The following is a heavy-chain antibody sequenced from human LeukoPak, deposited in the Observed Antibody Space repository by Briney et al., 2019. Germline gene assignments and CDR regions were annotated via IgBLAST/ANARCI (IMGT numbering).Heavy chain of an antibody. CDR1: GGTFSSYA. J-gene: IGHJ3*02. D-gene: IGHD1-26*01. Sequence: ASVKVSCKASGGTFSSYAISWVRQAPGQGLEWMGGIIPIFGTANYAQKFQGRVTITADKSTSTAYMELSSLRSEDTAVYYCARFTGPYIGGSYLAGAFDIWGQGTMVTVSS. V-gene: IGHV1-69*06. CDR2: IIPIFGTA. CDR3: ARFTGPYIGGSYLAGAFDI.